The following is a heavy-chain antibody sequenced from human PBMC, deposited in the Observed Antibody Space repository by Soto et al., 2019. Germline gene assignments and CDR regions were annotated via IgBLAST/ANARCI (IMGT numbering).Heavy chain of an antibody. CDR2: IYSGGST. V-gene: IGHV3-66*01. D-gene: IGHD5-12*01. CDR1: GFTVSSTY. J-gene: IGHJ4*02. CDR3: ARGLYSGWHYFDY. Sequence: PGGSLRLSCAASGFTVSSTYMSWVRQAPGKGLEWVSVIYSGGSTYYADPVKGRFTISRDNSKNTLYLQMNSLRAEDTAVYYCARGLYSGWHYFDYWGQGTLVTVSS.